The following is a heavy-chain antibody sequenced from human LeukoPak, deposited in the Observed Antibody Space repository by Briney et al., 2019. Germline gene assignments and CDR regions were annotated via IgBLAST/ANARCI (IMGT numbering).Heavy chain of an antibody. V-gene: IGHV4-38-2*02. CDR2: IYYSGST. CDR1: GYSISSGYY. D-gene: IGHD6-13*01. J-gene: IGHJ4*02. Sequence: SETLSLTCTVSGYSISSGYYWGWIRQPPGKGLEWIGSIYYSGSTYYNPSLKSRVTISVDTSKNQFSLELSSVTAADTAVYYCARNSAAGTDYWGQGTLVTVSS. CDR3: ARNSAAGTDY.